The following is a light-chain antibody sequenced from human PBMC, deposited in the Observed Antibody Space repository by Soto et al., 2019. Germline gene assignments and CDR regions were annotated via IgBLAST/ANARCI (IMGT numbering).Light chain of an antibody. CDR1: QSVGNN. J-gene: IGKJ1*01. CDR3: QQYDNWRT. V-gene: IGKV3-15*01. CDR2: ASS. Sequence: EIVMTQSPATVSVSPGERATLSCRASQSVGNNLAWYQQKPGQAPRLLIHASSTRATGVPARFSGSGSVTEFTLTISSLQSEDFAVYYCQQYDNWRTFGQGTKVDIK.